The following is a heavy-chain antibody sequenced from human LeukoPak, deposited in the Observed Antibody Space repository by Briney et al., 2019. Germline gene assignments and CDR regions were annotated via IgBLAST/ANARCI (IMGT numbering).Heavy chain of an antibody. CDR2: INWNGGST. J-gene: IGHJ4*02. Sequence: PGGSLRLSCVVSGFTFSGFGMNWVRQAPGKGLEWVSGINWNGGSTGYADSVKGRFTISRDNAKNSLYLQMNSLRAEDTALYYCARRFHYYDSSGYSSHPDYWGQGTLVTVSS. V-gene: IGHV3-20*04. CDR1: GFTFSGFG. CDR3: ARRFHYYDSSGYSSHPDY. D-gene: IGHD3-22*01.